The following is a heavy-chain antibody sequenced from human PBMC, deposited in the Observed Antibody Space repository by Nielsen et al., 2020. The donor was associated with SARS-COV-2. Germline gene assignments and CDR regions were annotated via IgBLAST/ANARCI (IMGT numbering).Heavy chain of an antibody. CDR3: ARESSNYLYYYYYMDV. J-gene: IGHJ6*03. V-gene: IGHV3-74*01. D-gene: IGHD4-11*01. CDR1: GFTFSSYW. CDR2: INSDGSST. Sequence: GGSLRLSCAASGFTFSSYWMHWVRQAPGKGLVWVSRINSDGSSTSYADSVKGRFTISRDNAKNTLYLQMNSLRAEDTAVYYCARESSNYLYYYYYMDVWGKGTTVTVSS.